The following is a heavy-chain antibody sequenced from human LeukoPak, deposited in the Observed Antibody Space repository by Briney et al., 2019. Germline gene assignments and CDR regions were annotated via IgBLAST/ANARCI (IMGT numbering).Heavy chain of an antibody. V-gene: IGHV3-33*06. J-gene: IGHJ4*02. Sequence: GGSLRLSCAASGFTFRNYGMHWVRQAPGKGLEWVAVIWYDGSNKYYADSVKGRFTISRDNSKKNMLYLQMNSLRAEDTAVYYCAKDYDSSGYPFDYWGQGTLVTVSS. CDR1: GFTFRNYG. D-gene: IGHD3-22*01. CDR2: IWYDGSNK. CDR3: AKDYDSSGYPFDY.